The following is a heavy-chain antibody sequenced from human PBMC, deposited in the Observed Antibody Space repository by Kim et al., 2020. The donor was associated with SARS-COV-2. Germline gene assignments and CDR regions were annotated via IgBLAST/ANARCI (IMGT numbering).Heavy chain of an antibody. CDR3: AKDEVGIGGYFDY. D-gene: IGHD3-22*01. CDR1: GFTFSSYG. V-gene: IGHV3-30*18. CDR2: ISYDGSNK. Sequence: GGSLRLSCAASGFTFSSYGMHWVRQAPGKGLEWVAVISYDGSNKYYADSVKGRFTISRDNSKNTLYLQMNSLRAEDTAVYYCAKDEVGIGGYFDYWGQGTLVTVSS. J-gene: IGHJ4*02.